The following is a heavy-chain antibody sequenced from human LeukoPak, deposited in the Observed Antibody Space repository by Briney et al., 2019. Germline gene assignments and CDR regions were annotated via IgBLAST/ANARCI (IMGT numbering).Heavy chain of an antibody. CDR2: ISYDGSNK. CDR1: GFTFSSYA. J-gene: IGHJ4*02. CDR3: ARGVVPAACFDY. Sequence: GRSLRLSCAASGFTFSSYAMRCVREAPGKGLEWVAVISYDGSNKYYAESVKGRFTISRDNSKNTLYLQMTSLRAEDTAVYYCARGVVPAACFDYWGQGPLVTVSS. D-gene: IGHD2-2*01. V-gene: IGHV3-30-3*01.